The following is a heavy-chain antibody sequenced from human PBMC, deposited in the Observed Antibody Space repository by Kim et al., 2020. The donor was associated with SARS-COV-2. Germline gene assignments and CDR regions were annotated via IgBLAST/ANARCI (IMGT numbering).Heavy chain of an antibody. CDR1: GGSFSGYY. D-gene: IGHD2-15*01. CDR2: INHSGST. V-gene: IGHV4-34*01. CDR3: ARDQRDIVVVVAAKGFDP. Sequence: SETLSLTCAVYGGSFSGYYWSWIRQPPGKGLEWIGEINHSGSTNYNPSLKSRVTISVDTSKNQFSLKLSSVTAADTAVYYCARDQRDIVVVVAAKGFDP. J-gene: IGHJ5*02.